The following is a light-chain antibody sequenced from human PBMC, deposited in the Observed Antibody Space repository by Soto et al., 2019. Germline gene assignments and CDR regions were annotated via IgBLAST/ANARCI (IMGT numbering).Light chain of an antibody. J-gene: IGKJ1*01. CDR3: QQYNSYPWT. CDR1: QSFSRW. V-gene: IGKV1-5*01. CDR2: DAS. Sequence: DIQMTQSPSTLSASVGDRVTITCRASQSFSRWLAWYQQKPVKAPKLLIYDASSLESGVPSRFSGSGSGTEFNRTIRSLQPDDFATYYFQQYNSYPWTFGQGTKVEMK.